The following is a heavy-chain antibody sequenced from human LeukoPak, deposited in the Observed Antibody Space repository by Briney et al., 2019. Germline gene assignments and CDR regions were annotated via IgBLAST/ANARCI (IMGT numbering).Heavy chain of an antibody. Sequence: SETLSLTXAVYGGSFSGDYWSWIRQPPGKGLEWIGEINHSGSTNYNPSLKSRVTISVDTSKNQFSLKLSSVTAADTAVYYCARGLWPSYAFDIWGQGTMVTVSS. CDR3: ARGLWPSYAFDI. D-gene: IGHD2-21*01. V-gene: IGHV4-34*01. CDR2: INHSGST. CDR1: GGSFSGDY. J-gene: IGHJ3*02.